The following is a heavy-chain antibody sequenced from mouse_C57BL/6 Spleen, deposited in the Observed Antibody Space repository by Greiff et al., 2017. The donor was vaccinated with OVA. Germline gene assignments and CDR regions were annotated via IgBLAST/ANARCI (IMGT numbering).Heavy chain of an antibody. V-gene: IGHV1-26*01. J-gene: IGHJ2*01. D-gene: IGHD2-4*01. Sequence: EVQLQQSGPELVKPGASVKISCKASGYTFTDYYMNWVKQSHGKSLEWIGDINPNNGGTSYNQKFKGKATLTVDKSSSTAYMELRSLTSEDSAVYYCAIYDYDEGFDYWGQGTTLTVSS. CDR3: AIYDYDEGFDY. CDR2: INPNNGGT. CDR1: GYTFTDYY.